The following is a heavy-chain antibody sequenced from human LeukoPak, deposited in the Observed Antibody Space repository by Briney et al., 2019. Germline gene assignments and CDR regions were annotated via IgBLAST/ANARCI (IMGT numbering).Heavy chain of an antibody. J-gene: IGHJ4*02. CDR1: GYTFTGYY. Sequence: GASVKVSCKASGYTFTGYYMHWVRQAPGQGLEWMGWINPNSGGTNYAQKFQGRVTMTRDTSISTAYMELSRLRSDDTAVYYCARVSRFGELLNFDYWGQGTLVTVSS. CDR2: INPNSGGT. CDR3: ARVSRFGELLNFDY. D-gene: IGHD3-10*01. V-gene: IGHV1-2*02.